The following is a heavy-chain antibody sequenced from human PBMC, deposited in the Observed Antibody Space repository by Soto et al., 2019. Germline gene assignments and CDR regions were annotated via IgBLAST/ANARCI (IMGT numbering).Heavy chain of an antibody. D-gene: IGHD6-13*01. CDR1: GGTFSSYA. J-gene: IGHJ6*02. CDR3: ARDGVVAAAGYYYYYYGMDV. CDR2: ISAYNGNT. Sequence: GASVKVSCKASGGTFSSYAISWVRQAPGQGLEWMGGISAYNGNTNYAQKLQGRVTMTTDTSTSTAYMELRSLRSDDTAVYYCARDGVVAAAGYYYYYYGMDVWGQGTTVTVSS. V-gene: IGHV1-18*01.